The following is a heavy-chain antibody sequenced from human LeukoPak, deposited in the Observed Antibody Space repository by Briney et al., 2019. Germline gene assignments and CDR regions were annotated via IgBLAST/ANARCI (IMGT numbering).Heavy chain of an antibody. CDR2: IYWDDDK. V-gene: IGHV2-5*02. J-gene: IGHJ6*03. Sequence: SGPTLVKPTQTLTLTCTFSGFSLTTSGVGVGWIRQPPGKALEWLGIIYWDDDKRYSPSVRGRLTISKDTSKNQVVLTMTNMDPVDTATYYCAYNKGRNMDVWGKGTTVTVSS. CDR3: AYNKGRNMDV. CDR1: GFSLTTSGVG. D-gene: IGHD2-15*01.